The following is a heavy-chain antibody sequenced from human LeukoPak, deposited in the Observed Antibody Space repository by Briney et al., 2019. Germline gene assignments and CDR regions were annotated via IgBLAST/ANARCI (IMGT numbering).Heavy chain of an antibody. CDR3: AKDSFPTVTSSGYYFDY. D-gene: IGHD4-17*01. V-gene: IGHV3-23*01. CDR1: GFTFSSYA. J-gene: IGHJ4*02. CDR2: ISGSGGST. Sequence: PGGSLRLSCAASGFTFSSYAMSWVRQAPGKGLAWVSAISGSGGSTYYADSVKGRFTISRDNSKKTLYLQMNSLRAEDTAVYYCAKDSFPTVTSSGYYFDYWGQGTLVTVSS.